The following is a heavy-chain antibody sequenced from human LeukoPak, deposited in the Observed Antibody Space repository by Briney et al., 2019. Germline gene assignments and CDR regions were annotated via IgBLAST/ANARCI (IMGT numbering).Heavy chain of an antibody. V-gene: IGHV4-34*01. CDR1: GGSFSGYY. J-gene: IGHJ4*02. Sequence: SETLSLTCAVYGGSFSGYYWSWIRQPPGKGLKWIGEINHSGSTNYNPSLKSRVTISVDTSKNQFSLKLSSVTAAYTAVYYCARGETYYDFWSGYYFPHWGQGTLVTVSS. CDR2: INHSGST. D-gene: IGHD3-3*01. CDR3: ARGETYYDFWSGYYFPH.